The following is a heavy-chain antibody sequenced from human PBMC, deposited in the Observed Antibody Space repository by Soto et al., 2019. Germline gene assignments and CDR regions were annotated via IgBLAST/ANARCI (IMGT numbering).Heavy chain of an antibody. D-gene: IGHD6-13*01. CDR3: AKDRDGAAAGPTKFYGMDV. CDR1: GFTFSSYA. CDR2: ISGSGDST. Sequence: EVQLLESGGGLVQPGGSLRLSCAASGFTFSSYAMSWVRQAPGQGLEWVSVISGSGDSTYYADSVRGRFTISRDNSKNTRYLQMNSLRAEDTAVYYCAKDRDGAAAGPTKFYGMDVWGKGTTVTVSS. V-gene: IGHV3-23*01. J-gene: IGHJ6*04.